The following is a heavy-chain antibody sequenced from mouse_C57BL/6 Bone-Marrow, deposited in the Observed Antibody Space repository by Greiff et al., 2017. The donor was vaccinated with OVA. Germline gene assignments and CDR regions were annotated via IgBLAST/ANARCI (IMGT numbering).Heavy chain of an antibody. V-gene: IGHV1-54*01. CDR3: ARSGYSLYYAMDY. J-gene: IGHJ4*01. Sequence: VQLQQSGAELVRPGTSVKVSCKASGYAFTNYLIEWVKQRPGQGLEWIGVINPGSGGTNYNEKVKGKATLTADKSSSTAYMQLSSLTSEDSAVYFCARSGYSLYYAMDYWGQGTSVTVSS. D-gene: IGHD2-12*01. CDR1: GYAFTNYL. CDR2: INPGSGGT.